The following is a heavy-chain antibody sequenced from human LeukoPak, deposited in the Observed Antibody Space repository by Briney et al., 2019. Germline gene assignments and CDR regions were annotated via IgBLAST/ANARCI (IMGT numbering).Heavy chain of an antibody. Sequence: GGSLRLSCAASGFTFSSYGMHWVRQAPGKGLEWVSTISGSGGSTYYTDSVKGRFTISRDNSKNTLYLQMNSLRAEDTAVYYCAKITMVRGGAFDIWGQGTMVTVSS. CDR1: GFTFSSYG. D-gene: IGHD3-10*01. J-gene: IGHJ3*02. CDR2: ISGSGGST. V-gene: IGHV3-23*01. CDR3: AKITMVRGGAFDI.